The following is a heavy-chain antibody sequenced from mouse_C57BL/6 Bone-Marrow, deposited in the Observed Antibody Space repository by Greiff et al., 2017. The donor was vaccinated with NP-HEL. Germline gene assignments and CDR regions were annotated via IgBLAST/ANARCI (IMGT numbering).Heavy chain of an antibody. D-gene: IGHD4-1*01. Sequence: EVKLMESGPGLVKPSQSLSLTCSVTGYSITSGYYWNWIRQFPGNKLEWMGYISYDGSNNYNPSLKNRISITRDTSKNQFFLKLNSVTTEDTATYYCAREHWDGGDYWGQGTTLTVSS. J-gene: IGHJ2*01. CDR3: AREHWDGGDY. CDR2: ISYDGSN. V-gene: IGHV3-6*01. CDR1: GYSITSGYY.